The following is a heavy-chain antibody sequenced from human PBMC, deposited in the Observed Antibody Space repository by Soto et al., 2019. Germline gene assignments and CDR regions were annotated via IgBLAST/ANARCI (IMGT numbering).Heavy chain of an antibody. CDR2: INPSGGST. Sequence: QVQLVQSGAEVKKPGASVKVSCKASGYTFTRYYMHWVRQAPGQGLEWMGIINPSGGSTSYAQKFQGRVTMTRDTSTSTVYMELSSLRSEDTAVYYCARVKSDDYYYYYGMDVWGQGTTVTVSS. CDR1: GYTFTRYY. J-gene: IGHJ6*02. CDR3: ARVKSDDYYYYYGMDV. V-gene: IGHV1-46*01.